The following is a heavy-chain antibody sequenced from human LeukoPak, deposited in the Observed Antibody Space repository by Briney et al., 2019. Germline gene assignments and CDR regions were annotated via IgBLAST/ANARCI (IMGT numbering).Heavy chain of an antibody. Sequence: ASLTVSCKASGYTFTSYDINWVRQATGQGLEWMGWMNPNSGNTGYAQKFQGRVTMTRNTSISTAYMELSSLRSEDTAVYYCARVGYYDFWSGYYPHYYYYGMDVWGQGTTVTVSS. CDR1: GYTFTSYD. CDR3: ARVGYYDFWSGYYPHYYYYGMDV. CDR2: MNPNSGNT. V-gene: IGHV1-8*01. J-gene: IGHJ6*02. D-gene: IGHD3-3*01.